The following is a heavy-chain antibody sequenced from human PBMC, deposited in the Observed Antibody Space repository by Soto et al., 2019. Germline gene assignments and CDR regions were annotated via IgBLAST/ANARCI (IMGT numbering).Heavy chain of an antibody. CDR2: ISGSGGST. Sequence: GGSLRLSCAASGFTVSSNYMSWVRQAPGKGLEWVSAISGSGGSTYYADSVKGRFTISRDNSKNTLYLQMNSLRAEDTAVYYCAKDEQLCSPLVFAYWGQGTLVTVSS. J-gene: IGHJ4*02. D-gene: IGHD2-2*01. CDR3: AKDEQLCSPLVFAY. CDR1: GFTVSSNY. V-gene: IGHV3-23*01.